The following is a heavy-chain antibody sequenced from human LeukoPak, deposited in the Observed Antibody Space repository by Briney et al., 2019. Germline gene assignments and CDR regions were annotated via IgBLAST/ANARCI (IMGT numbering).Heavy chain of an antibody. Sequence: GGSLRLSCAASGFTFSSYSMSWIRQAPGKGLEWVSYISSLSTSIYYTDSVKGRFTISRDNAKNSLYLQMNNLRADDTAVYYCGRDKEDWGQGTLVTVSS. J-gene: IGHJ4*02. CDR1: GFTFSSYS. CDR2: ISSLSTSI. V-gene: IGHV3-48*04. CDR3: GRDKED.